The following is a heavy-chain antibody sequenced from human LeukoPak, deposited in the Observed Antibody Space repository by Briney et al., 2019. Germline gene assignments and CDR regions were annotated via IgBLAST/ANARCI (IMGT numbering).Heavy chain of an antibody. Sequence: SETLSLTCTVSGGSISSSSYYWGWIRQPPGKGLEWIGSIYYSGSTYYNPSLKSRVTISVDTSKNQFSLKLSSVTAADTAVYYCARQRQLYNWFDPWGQGTLVTVSS. CDR3: ARQRQLYNWFDP. D-gene: IGHD6-19*01. CDR1: GGSISSSSYY. V-gene: IGHV4-39*01. J-gene: IGHJ5*02. CDR2: IYYSGST.